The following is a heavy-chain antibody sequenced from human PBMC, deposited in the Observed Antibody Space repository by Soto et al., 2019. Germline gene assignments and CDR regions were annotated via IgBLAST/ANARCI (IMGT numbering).Heavy chain of an antibody. J-gene: IGHJ5*02. CDR3: ARDHESSSWYSNNWFDP. Sequence: PGGSLRLSCAASGFTFTNAWMNWVRQAPGKGLEWVAVISYDGSNKYYADSVKGRFTISRDNSKNTLYLQMNSLRAEDTAVYYCARDHESSSWYSNNWFDPWGQGTLVTVSS. CDR2: ISYDGSNK. CDR1: GFTFTNAW. D-gene: IGHD6-13*01. V-gene: IGHV3-30-3*01.